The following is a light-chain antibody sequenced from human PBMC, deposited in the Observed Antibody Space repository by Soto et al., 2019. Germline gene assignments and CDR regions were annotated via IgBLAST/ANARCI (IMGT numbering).Light chain of an antibody. CDR1: SSNIGGNA. Sequence: QSVLTQPPSASETPGQRVTISCSGSSSNIGGNAVNWYQHLPGTAPKLLIYNNNERPSGVPDRFSGSKSGTSASLAISGLQSEDEADYYCASWDDSVNGLVFGGGTKVTVL. CDR2: NNN. CDR3: ASWDDSVNGLV. V-gene: IGLV1-44*01. J-gene: IGLJ2*01.